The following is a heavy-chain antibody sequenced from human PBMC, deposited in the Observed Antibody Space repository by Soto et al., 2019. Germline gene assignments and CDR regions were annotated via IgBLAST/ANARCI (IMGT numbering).Heavy chain of an antibody. CDR2: IKSKTDGGTT. CDR3: TTDQIGYYDFWSGYPWVPTDAFDI. J-gene: IGHJ3*02. Sequence: GGSLRLSCAASGFTFSNAWMSWVRQAPGKGLEWVGRIKSKTDGGTTDYAAPVKGRFTISRDDSKNTLYLQMNSLKTEDTGVYYCTTDQIGYYDFWSGYPWVPTDAFDIWGQGTMVTVSS. V-gene: IGHV3-15*01. CDR1: GFTFSNAW. D-gene: IGHD3-3*01.